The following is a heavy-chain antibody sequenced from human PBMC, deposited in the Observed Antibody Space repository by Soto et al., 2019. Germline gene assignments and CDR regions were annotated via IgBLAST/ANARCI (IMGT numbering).Heavy chain of an antibody. CDR3: AREGSVSSGSYYDY. CDR1: VYTFTSYA. Sequence: ASVKVSCKASVYTFTSYAIHWVRQATGQRLEWMGWINAGNGNTKYSQKFQGRVTITRDTSASTAYMELSSLRSEDTAVYYCAREGSVSSGSYYDYWGQGTLVTVSS. CDR2: INAGNGNT. V-gene: IGHV1-3*01. D-gene: IGHD3-10*01. J-gene: IGHJ4*02.